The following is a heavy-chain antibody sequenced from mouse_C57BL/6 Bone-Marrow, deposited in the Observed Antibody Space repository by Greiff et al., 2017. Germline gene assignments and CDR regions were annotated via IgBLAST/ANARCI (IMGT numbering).Heavy chain of an antibody. CDR3: TTYYDYDGGNAMDY. D-gene: IGHD2-4*01. CDR1: GFNIKDDY. Sequence: EVKLMESGAELVRPGASVKLSCTASGFNIKDDYMHWVKQRPEQGLEWIGWIDPENGDTEYASKFQGKATITADPSSNTAYLQLSSLTSEDTAVYYCTTYYDYDGGNAMDYWGQGTSVTVSS. J-gene: IGHJ4*01. CDR2: IDPENGDT. V-gene: IGHV14-4*01.